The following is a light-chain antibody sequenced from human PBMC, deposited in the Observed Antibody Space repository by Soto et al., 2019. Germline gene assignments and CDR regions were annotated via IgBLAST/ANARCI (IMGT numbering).Light chain of an antibody. J-gene: IGKJ5*01. CDR1: QSISSW. V-gene: IGKV1-5*01. CDR3: QQFNSYPVA. Sequence: DIQMTQSPSTLSASVGDRVTITCRASQSISSWLAWYQQKPGKAPKLLIYEASNVESGVPSRFSGSGSGTEFTLTISGLQPDDFATYYCQQFNSYPVAFGQGTRLEIK. CDR2: EAS.